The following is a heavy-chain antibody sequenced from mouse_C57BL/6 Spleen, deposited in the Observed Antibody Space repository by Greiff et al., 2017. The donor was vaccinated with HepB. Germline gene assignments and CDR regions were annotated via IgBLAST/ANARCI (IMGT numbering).Heavy chain of an antibody. CDR3: ARRYDYDEGNFDY. CDR2: IYPGDGDT. V-gene: IGHV1-82*01. CDR1: GYAFSSSW. J-gene: IGHJ2*01. D-gene: IGHD2-4*01. Sequence: VQLQQSGPELVKPGASVKISCKASGYAFSSSWMNWVKQRPGKGLEWIGRIYPGDGDTNYNGKFKGKATLTADKSSSTAYMQLSSLTSEDSAVYCCARRYDYDEGNFDYWGQGTTLTVSS.